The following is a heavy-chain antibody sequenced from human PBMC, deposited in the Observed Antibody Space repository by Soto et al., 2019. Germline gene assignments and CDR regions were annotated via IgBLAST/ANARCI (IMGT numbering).Heavy chain of an antibody. CDR3: ARESVSGKDSEAFDI. V-gene: IGHV4-31*03. CDR1: GGSINTGGCY. J-gene: IGHJ3*02. Sequence: TLSLTCTVSGGSINTGGCYWSWIRQQPGRGREWIGYIYYSGTTNYNPSLESRLTVSLDTSKNQFSLKVFSLTAADTAVYYCARESVSGKDSEAFDIWGQGKMV. CDR2: IYYSGTT. D-gene: IGHD2-15*01.